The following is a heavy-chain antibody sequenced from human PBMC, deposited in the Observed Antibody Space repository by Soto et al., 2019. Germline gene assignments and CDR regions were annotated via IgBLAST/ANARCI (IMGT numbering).Heavy chain of an antibody. CDR1: GFTSSSYW. CDR2: IKQDGSEK. CDR3: AREGRYSSGGRVCFDL. Sequence: EVQLVESGGDLVQPGGSLRLSCAASGFTSSSYWMTWVRQAPGKGLEWEANIKQDGSEKNYVDSVKGRFTISRDNAQNSLYLQMNSLTAEDTALYSCAREGRYSSGGRVCFDLWGRGTLVTVAS. D-gene: IGHD6-19*01. V-gene: IGHV3-7*01. J-gene: IGHJ2*01.